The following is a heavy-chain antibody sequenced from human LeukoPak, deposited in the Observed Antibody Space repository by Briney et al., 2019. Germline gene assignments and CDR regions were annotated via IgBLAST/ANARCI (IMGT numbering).Heavy chain of an antibody. CDR2: ISGSGGST. CDR1: GFTFSSYA. D-gene: IGHD6-19*01. Sequence: GGSLRLSCAASGFTFSSYAMSWVRQAPGKGLEWVSAISGSGGSTYYADSAKGRFTISRDNSKNTLYLQMNSLRAEDTAVYYCAKVSVSSGWYNAFDYWGQGTLVTVSS. J-gene: IGHJ4*02. V-gene: IGHV3-23*01. CDR3: AKVSVSSGWYNAFDY.